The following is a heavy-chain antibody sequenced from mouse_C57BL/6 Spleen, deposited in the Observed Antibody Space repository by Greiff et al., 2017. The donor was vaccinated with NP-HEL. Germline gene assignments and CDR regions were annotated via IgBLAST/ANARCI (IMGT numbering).Heavy chain of an antibody. Sequence: VKLMESGAELVKPGASVKISCKASGYAFSSYWMNWVKQRPGKGLEWIGQIYPGDGDTNYNGKFKGKATLTADKSSSTAYMQLSSLTSEDSAVYFCSPVYGSSCDAMDYWGQGTSVTVSS. CDR3: SPVYGSSCDAMDY. D-gene: IGHD1-1*01. V-gene: IGHV1-80*01. CDR1: GYAFSSYW. CDR2: IYPGDGDT. J-gene: IGHJ4*01.